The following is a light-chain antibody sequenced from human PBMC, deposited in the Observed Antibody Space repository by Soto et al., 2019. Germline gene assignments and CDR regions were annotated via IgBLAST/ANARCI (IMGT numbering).Light chain of an antibody. V-gene: IGKV3-15*01. CDR3: QQYNNWWT. Sequence: EIVMTQSPATLSVSPGERATLSCRASQSFSSNLAWYQQKLGQAPRLLIYCASTRATCIPARFSGSGSGTEFSFTFSSLQSEDFAVYYCQQYNNWWTFGQGTKV. CDR1: QSFSSN. CDR2: CAS. J-gene: IGKJ1*01.